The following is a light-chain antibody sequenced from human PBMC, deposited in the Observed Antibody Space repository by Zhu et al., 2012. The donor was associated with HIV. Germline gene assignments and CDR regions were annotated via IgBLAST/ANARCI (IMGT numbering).Light chain of an antibody. CDR2: SAS. CDR1: QTVSRNY. V-gene: IGKV3-20*01. Sequence: EIVLTQSPGTLSLSPGERATLSCRASQTVSRNYLAWYQQKPGQPPRLLIYSASRRVTGIPDRFSGSGSGTDFTLTINRLEPEDFAVYYCQHYVPSPMYTFGQGTKLEIK. CDR3: QHYVPSPMYT. J-gene: IGKJ2*01.